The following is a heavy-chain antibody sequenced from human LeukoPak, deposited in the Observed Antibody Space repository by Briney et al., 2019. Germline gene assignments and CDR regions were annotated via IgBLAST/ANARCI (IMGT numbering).Heavy chain of an antibody. D-gene: IGHD3-10*01. V-gene: IGHV4-34*01. CDR3: ASGRITMVRGYFDY. J-gene: IGHJ4*02. Sequence: SETLSLTCAVYGGSFSGYYWSWIRQPPGKGLEWIGEINHSGSTNYNPSLKSRVTISVDTSKNQFSLKLSSVTAADTAVYYCASGRITMVRGYFDYCGQGTLVTVSS. CDR2: INHSGST. CDR1: GGSFSGYY.